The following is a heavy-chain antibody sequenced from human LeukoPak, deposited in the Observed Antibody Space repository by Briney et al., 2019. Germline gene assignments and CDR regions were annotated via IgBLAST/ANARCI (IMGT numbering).Heavy chain of an antibody. V-gene: IGHV1-69*13. CDR3: ARDRYSGYDSLGY. D-gene: IGHD5-12*01. Sequence: ASVKVSCKASGYTFTSYDINWVRQAPGQGLEWMGGIIPIFGTANYAQKFQGRVTITADESTSTAYMELSSLRSEDTAVYYCARDRYSGYDSLGYWGQGTLVTVSS. CDR2: IIPIFGTA. J-gene: IGHJ4*02. CDR1: GYTFTSYD.